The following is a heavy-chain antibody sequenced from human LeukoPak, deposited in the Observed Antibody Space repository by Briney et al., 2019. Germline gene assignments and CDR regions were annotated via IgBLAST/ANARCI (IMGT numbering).Heavy chain of an antibody. V-gene: IGHV4-4*02. J-gene: IGHJ6*02. CDR3: ARDRRRITMVRGVIMADYYGMDV. CDR2: INHSGST. CDR1: GASISSGPW. D-gene: IGHD3-10*01. Sequence: PSETLSLTCAVSGASISSGPWWSWVRQPPGKGLEWIGEINHSGSTNYNPSLKSRVTISVDTSKNQFSLKLSSVTAADTAVYYCARDRRRITMVRGVIMADYYGMDVWGQGTTVTVSS.